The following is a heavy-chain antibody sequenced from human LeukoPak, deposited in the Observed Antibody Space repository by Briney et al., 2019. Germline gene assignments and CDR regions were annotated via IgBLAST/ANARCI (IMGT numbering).Heavy chain of an antibody. CDR2: IYYSGST. CDR3: ARLSDRIKGYFDL. J-gene: IGHJ2*01. D-gene: IGHD1-14*01. V-gene: IGHV4-59*08. Sequence: SETLSLTCTVSGGSISSYYWSWIRQPPGKGLEWIGYIYYSGSTNYNPSLKSRVTISVDTSKNQLSLKLSSVTAADTAVYYCARLSDRIKGYFDLWGRGTLVTVSS. CDR1: GGSISSYY.